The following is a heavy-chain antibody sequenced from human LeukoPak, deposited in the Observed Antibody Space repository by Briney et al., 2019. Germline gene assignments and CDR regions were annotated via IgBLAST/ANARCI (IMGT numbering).Heavy chain of an antibody. J-gene: IGHJ6*03. D-gene: IGHD3-22*01. Sequence: SETLSLTCTVSGYSISSGYYWGWIRQPPGKGLEWIGSIYHSGSTYYNPSLKSRVTISVDTSKNQFSLKLSSVTAADTAVYYCARVDDSSGYYALSYYYYYMDVWGKGTTVTVSS. V-gene: IGHV4-38-2*02. CDR3: ARVDDSSGYYALSYYYYYMDV. CDR1: GYSISSGYY. CDR2: IYHSGST.